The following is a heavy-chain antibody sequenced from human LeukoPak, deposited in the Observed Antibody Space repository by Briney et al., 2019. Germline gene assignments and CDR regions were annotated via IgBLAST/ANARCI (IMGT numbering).Heavy chain of an antibody. CDR2: IYTSGST. Sequence: RPSETLSLTCTVSGGSISTYYWSWIRQPAGKGLEWIGRIYTSGSTNSNPSLKSRVTMSVDTSKNQFSLKLSSVTAADTAVYYCARGDYDFWSGYYSYYYYMDVWGKGTTVTVSS. D-gene: IGHD3-3*01. V-gene: IGHV4-4*07. CDR1: GGSISTYY. J-gene: IGHJ6*03. CDR3: ARGDYDFWSGYYSYYYYMDV.